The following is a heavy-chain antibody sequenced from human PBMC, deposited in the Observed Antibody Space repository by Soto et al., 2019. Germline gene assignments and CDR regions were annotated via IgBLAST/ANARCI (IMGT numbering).Heavy chain of an antibody. Sequence: GGSLRLSCAASGFTFSSYGMHWVRQAPGKGLEWVAVISYDGSNKYYADSVKGRFTISRDNSKNTLYLQMNSLRAEDTAVYYCATDYDFWSGGGDYWGQGTLVTVSS. V-gene: IGHV3-30*03. CDR2: ISYDGSNK. J-gene: IGHJ4*02. CDR3: ATDYDFWSGGGDY. CDR1: GFTFSSYG. D-gene: IGHD3-3*01.